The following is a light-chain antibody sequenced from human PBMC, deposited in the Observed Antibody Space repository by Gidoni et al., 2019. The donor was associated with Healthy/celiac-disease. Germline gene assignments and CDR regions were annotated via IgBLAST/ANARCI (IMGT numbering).Light chain of an antibody. Sequence: EIVLTQSPGTLSLSPGERATLSCRASQSVSSSYLAWYQQQPGQAPRLLIYGASSRATGIPDRFSGSGSGTDFTLTISRLEPEAFAVYYCQQYGSSPLTFGGGTKVEIK. CDR2: GAS. V-gene: IGKV3-20*01. CDR1: QSVSSSY. CDR3: QQYGSSPLT. J-gene: IGKJ4*01.